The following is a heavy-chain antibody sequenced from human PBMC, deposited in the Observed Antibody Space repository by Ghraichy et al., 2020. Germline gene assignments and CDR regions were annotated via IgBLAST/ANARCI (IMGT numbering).Heavy chain of an antibody. CDR3: AKLYCSGGSCYLVFPEYYFDY. CDR2: ISGSGGST. Sequence: GGSLRLSCAASGFTFSSYAMSWVRQAPGKGLEWVSAISGSGGSTYYADSVKGRFTISRDNSKNTLYLQMNSLRAEDTAVYYCAKLYCSGGSCYLVFPEYYFDYWGQGTLVTVSS. J-gene: IGHJ4*02. V-gene: IGHV3-23*01. CDR1: GFTFSSYA. D-gene: IGHD2-15*01.